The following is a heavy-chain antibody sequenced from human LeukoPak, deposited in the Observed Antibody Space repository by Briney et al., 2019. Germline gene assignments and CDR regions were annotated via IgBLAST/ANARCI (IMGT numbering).Heavy chain of an antibody. J-gene: IGHJ4*02. CDR1: GYTFTSSE. CDR2: LNPNSGNT. CDR3: ASDAIAAAN. D-gene: IGHD6-13*01. Sequence: ASVKVSCKASGYTFTSSEIHWVRQAPGQGLEWMGWLNPNSGNTGYAQKFQGRVTFTRESSTSTAYMEVTRLRSEDTAVYYCASDAIAAANWGQGTLVTVSS. V-gene: IGHV1-8*03.